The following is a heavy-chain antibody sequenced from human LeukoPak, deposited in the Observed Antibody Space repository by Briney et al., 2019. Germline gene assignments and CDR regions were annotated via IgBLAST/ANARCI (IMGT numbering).Heavy chain of an antibody. Sequence: GGSLRLSCAASGFTFSSYGMHWVRQAPGKGLEWVADISYDGSNKYYADSVKGRFTISRDNSKNTLYLQMNSLRAEDTAVYYCAKDYDTYSSSLDPSSDWGEGTLVTVSS. D-gene: IGHD6-6*01. CDR1: GFTFSSYG. J-gene: IGHJ4*02. CDR2: ISYDGSNK. V-gene: IGHV3-30*18. CDR3: AKDYDTYSSSLDPSSD.